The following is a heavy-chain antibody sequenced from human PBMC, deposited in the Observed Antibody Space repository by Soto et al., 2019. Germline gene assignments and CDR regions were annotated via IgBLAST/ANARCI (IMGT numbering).Heavy chain of an antibody. CDR2: IYYSGST. CDR1: GGSISSYY. Sequence: SETLSLTCTVSGGSISSYYWSWIRQPPGKGLEWIGYIYYSGSTNYNPSLKSRVTISVDTSKNQFSLKLSSVTAADTAVYYCAGTYEGADWFDPWGQGTLVNVSS. J-gene: IGHJ5*02. D-gene: IGHD3-3*01. V-gene: IGHV4-59*08. CDR3: AGTYEGADWFDP.